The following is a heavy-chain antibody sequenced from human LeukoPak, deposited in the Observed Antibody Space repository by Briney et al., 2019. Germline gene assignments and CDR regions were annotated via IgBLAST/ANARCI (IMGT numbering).Heavy chain of an antibody. CDR1: GFTFSDYY. Sequence: GGSLRLSCVGSGFTFSDYYMTWIRQAPGGGLEWLSCISSSGNKINAAESVKDRFTISRDNAKNSLSLEVSSLRAEDTAVYYCARGAYCRTISCYGVLNWFDTWGQGTLVTVSS. J-gene: IGHJ5*02. D-gene: IGHD2-2*01. V-gene: IGHV3-11*04. CDR3: ARGAYCRTISCYGVLNWFDT. CDR2: ISSSGNKI.